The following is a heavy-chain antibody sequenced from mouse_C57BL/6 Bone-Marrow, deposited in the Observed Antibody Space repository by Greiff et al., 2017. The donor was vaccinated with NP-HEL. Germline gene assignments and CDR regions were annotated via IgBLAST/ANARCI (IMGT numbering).Heavy chain of an antibody. Sequence: VQLQQSGAELVRPGASVTLSCKASGYTFTDYEMHWVKQTPVHGLEWIGAIDPETGGTAYNQKFKGKAILTADKSSSTAYMELRSLTSEDSAVYYCTRADYSNYGRWYFDVWGTGTTVTVAS. CDR3: TRADYSNYGRWYFDV. D-gene: IGHD2-5*01. V-gene: IGHV1-15*01. CDR1: GYTFTDYE. CDR2: IDPETGGT. J-gene: IGHJ1*03.